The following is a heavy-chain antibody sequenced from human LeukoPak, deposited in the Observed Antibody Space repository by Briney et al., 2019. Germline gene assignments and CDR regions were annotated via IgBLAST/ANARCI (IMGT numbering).Heavy chain of an antibody. CDR2: IIPILGIA. Sequence: ASVKVSCKASGGTFSSYAISWVRQAPGQGLEWMGRIIPILGIANYAQKFQGRVTITADKSTSTAYMELSSLRSEDTAVYYCARGGGTTVTPFDYWGQGTLVTVSS. V-gene: IGHV1-69*04. J-gene: IGHJ4*02. CDR1: GGTFSSYA. D-gene: IGHD4-17*01. CDR3: ARGGGTTVTPFDY.